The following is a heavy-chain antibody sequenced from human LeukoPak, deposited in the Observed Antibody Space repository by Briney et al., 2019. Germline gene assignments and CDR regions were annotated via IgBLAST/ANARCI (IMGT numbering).Heavy chain of an antibody. J-gene: IGHJ4*02. Sequence: SVKVSCKASGGTFSSYAISWVRQAPGQGLEWMGGIIPIFGTANYAQKFQGRVTITADESTSTAYMELSSLRSEDTAVYYCARTYDSSGYPFTPFDYWGQGTLVTVSS. V-gene: IGHV1-69*13. CDR1: GGTFSSYA. CDR3: ARTYDSSGYPFTPFDY. D-gene: IGHD3-22*01. CDR2: IIPIFGTA.